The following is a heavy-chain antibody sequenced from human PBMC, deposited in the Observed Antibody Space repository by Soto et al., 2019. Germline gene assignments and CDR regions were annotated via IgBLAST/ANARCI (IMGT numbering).Heavy chain of an antibody. J-gene: IGHJ4*02. CDR1: GYTFTSYG. Sequence: QGQLVQSGAEVRKPGASVMVSCKASGYTFTSYGTHWVRQAPGQRLEWMGWINAGNGDTKYSQKFQDRVTITRDTSASTAYMELSSLRSDDTAIYYCARSPLSLYSADFWWGLGTLVTVSS. CDR2: INAGNGDT. V-gene: IGHV1-3*01. CDR3: ARSPLSLYSADFW. D-gene: IGHD6-13*01.